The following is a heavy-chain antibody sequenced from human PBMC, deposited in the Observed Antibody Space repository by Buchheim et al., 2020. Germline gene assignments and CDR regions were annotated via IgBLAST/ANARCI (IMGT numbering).Heavy chain of an antibody. Sequence: QVQLQESGPGLVKPSETLSLTCTVSGGSISSSSYYWGWIRQPPGKGLEWIGSIYYSGSTYYNPSLKSRVTIYVDTSKNQFSLKLSSVTAADTAVYYCARGRRYQLRQYYFDYWGQGTL. J-gene: IGHJ4*02. CDR3: ARGRRYQLRQYYFDY. V-gene: IGHV4-39*01. D-gene: IGHD2-2*01. CDR2: IYYSGST. CDR1: GGSISSSSYY.